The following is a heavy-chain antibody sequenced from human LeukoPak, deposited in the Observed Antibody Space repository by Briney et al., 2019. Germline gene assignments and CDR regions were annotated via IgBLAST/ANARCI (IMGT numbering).Heavy chain of an antibody. CDR1: GFTFSNYW. Sequence: GGSLRLSCAASGFTFSNYWMHWVRQAPGKGLAWVSRIKSDGRSTNYADSVKGRFTISRDNAKTTLSLQMNSLRAEDTGVYYCARDEYSSSYMDVWGKGTTVTVSS. D-gene: IGHD6-6*01. CDR2: IKSDGRST. J-gene: IGHJ6*03. CDR3: ARDEYSSSYMDV. V-gene: IGHV3-74*01.